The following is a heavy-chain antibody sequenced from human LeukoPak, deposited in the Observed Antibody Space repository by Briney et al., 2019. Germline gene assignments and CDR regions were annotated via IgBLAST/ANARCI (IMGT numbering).Heavy chain of an antibody. Sequence: SETLSLTCTVSGDSISSYSWSWVRQPPGRALEWIGYIYYSGSTTYNPSLKSRVTISLDTSRNQFSLKLTSVTAADTAVYYCAGGYGSRSYRFDYWGQGTLVTVSS. CDR2: IYYSGST. V-gene: IGHV4-59*08. J-gene: IGHJ4*02. CDR3: AGGYGSRSYRFDY. CDR1: GDSISSYS. D-gene: IGHD3-10*01.